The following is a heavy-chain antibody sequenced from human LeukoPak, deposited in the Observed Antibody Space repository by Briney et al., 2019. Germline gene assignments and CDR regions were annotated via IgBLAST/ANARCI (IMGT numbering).Heavy chain of an antibody. Sequence: GGSLRLSCAASGFTFSSYSMTWVRQAPGKGLEWVSSISSSSSYIYYADSVKGRFTISRDNAKNSLYLQMNSLRAEDTAVYYCARGGTGATFAEYFQHWGQGTLVTVSS. D-gene: IGHD1-26*01. V-gene: IGHV3-21*01. CDR2: ISSSSSYI. CDR1: GFTFSSYS. J-gene: IGHJ1*01. CDR3: ARGGTGATFAEYFQH.